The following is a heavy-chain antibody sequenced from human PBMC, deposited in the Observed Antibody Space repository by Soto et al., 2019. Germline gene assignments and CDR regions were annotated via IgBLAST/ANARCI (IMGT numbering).Heavy chain of an antibody. CDR3: VKNFDY. V-gene: IGHV4-34*01. Sequence: SETLSLTCAVSGWSFSGSYWSWVRQPPGKGLEWIGDINHGGNTNYNPSLKSRVTISVDTSKNQFSLKLTSVTAADTAVYYCVKNFDYWGQGALVTVSS. CDR2: INHGGNT. CDR1: GWSFSGSY. J-gene: IGHJ4*02.